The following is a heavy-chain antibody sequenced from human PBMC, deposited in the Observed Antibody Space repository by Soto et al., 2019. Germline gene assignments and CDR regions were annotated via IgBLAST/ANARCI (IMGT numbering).Heavy chain of an antibody. CDR2: INAGNGYT. D-gene: IGHD3-22*01. J-gene: IGHJ5*02. V-gene: IGHV1-3*01. CDR1: GYTFTSYA. Sequence: ASVKLSCKASGYTFTSYAMHWRRHAPGQRLEWMGWINAGNGYTKYSQKFQGRVTITRDTSASTAYMELSSLKTEDTAVYYCSTNYYDSSGYDNWFDPWGQGTLVTVSS. CDR3: STNYYDSSGYDNWFDP.